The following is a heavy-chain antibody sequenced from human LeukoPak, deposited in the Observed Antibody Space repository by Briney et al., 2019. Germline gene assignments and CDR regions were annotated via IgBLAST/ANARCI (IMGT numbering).Heavy chain of an antibody. V-gene: IGHV3-7*01. CDR1: GFTFSSYW. J-gene: IGHJ4*02. CDR2: IKQDESEK. Sequence: GSALRLSCAASGFTFSSYWMSSVRQAPGKGLEWVANIKQDESEKYYVDSLKGRFTISRDNDKNSLYLQMNSLRAEDTAVYYCARDKIEGPTKLDYWGQGILVTVSS. CDR3: ARDKIEGPTKLDY. D-gene: IGHD1-1*01.